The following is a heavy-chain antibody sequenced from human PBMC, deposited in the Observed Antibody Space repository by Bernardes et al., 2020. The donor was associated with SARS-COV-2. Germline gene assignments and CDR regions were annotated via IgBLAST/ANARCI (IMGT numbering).Heavy chain of an antibody. V-gene: IGHV4-38-2*01. D-gene: IGHD6-19*01. CDR3: ARGQWLGGTLDY. Sequence: SGSLSLTCAVSGYSISSGYYWGWIRQPPGKGLEWIGSIYESGSTYYNPSLKSRVTISADTSKNQFSLKLSSVTAADTAVYYCARGQWLGGTLDYWGQGALVTVSS. CDR2: IYESGST. J-gene: IGHJ4*02. CDR1: GYSISSGYY.